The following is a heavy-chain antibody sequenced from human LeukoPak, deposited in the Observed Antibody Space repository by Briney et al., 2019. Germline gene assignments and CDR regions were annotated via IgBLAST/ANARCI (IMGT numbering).Heavy chain of an antibody. J-gene: IGHJ4*02. CDR1: GYTFTSYY. V-gene: IGHV1-46*01. D-gene: IGHD3-16*02. Sequence: ASVKVSCKASGYTFTSYYMHWVRQAPGQGLEWMGIINPSGGSTSYAQKFQGRVTMTRDMSTSTVYMELSSLRSEDTAVYYCARDADATSSSYTFGYWGQGTLVTVSS. CDR3: ARDADATSSSYTFGY. CDR2: INPSGGST.